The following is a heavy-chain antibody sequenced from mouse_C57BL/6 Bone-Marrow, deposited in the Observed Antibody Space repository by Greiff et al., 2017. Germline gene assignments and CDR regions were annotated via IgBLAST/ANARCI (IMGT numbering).Heavy chain of an antibody. CDR3: ASLWLRRRGYYFDY. CDR1: GFTFSSYG. D-gene: IGHD2-2*01. V-gene: IGHV5-6*01. J-gene: IGHJ2*01. Sequence: VQLKESGGDLVKPGGSLKLSCAASGFTFSSYGMSWVRQTPDKRLEWVATISSGGSYTYYPDSVKGRFTISRDNAKNTLYLQMSSLKSEDTAMYYCASLWLRRRGYYFDYWGQGTTLTVSS. CDR2: ISSGGSYT.